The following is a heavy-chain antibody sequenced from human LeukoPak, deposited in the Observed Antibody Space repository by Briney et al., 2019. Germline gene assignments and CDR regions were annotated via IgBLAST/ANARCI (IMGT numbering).Heavy chain of an antibody. CDR1: GYTFTSYD. J-gene: IGHJ5*02. CDR3: ARVGDDFWSGNNRFDP. D-gene: IGHD3-3*01. CDR2: MNPNSGNT. V-gene: IGHV1-8*01. Sequence: GASVKVSCKASGYTFTSYDINWVRHATGQGLEWKGWMNPNSGNTGYAQKFQGRVTMTRNTSISTAYMELSSLRSEDTAVYYCARVGDDFWSGNNRFDPWGQGTLVTVSS.